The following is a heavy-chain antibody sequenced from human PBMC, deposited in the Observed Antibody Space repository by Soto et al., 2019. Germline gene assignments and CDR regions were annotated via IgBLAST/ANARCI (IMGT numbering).Heavy chain of an antibody. CDR3: AAPPPIGATMRPDAFDI. Sequence: ASVKVSCKVSGYTLTELSMHWVRHAPGKGLEWMGGFDPEDGETIYAQKFQGRVTMTEGTSTDTAYLELSSLRSEDTAVYYCAAPPPIGATMRPDAFDICGQGTLVTV. J-gene: IGHJ3*02. D-gene: IGHD5-12*01. CDR2: FDPEDGET. V-gene: IGHV1-24*01. CDR1: GYTLTELS.